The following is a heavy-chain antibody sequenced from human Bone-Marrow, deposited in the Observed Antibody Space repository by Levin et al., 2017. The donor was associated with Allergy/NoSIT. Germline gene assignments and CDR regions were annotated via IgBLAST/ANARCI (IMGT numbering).Heavy chain of an antibody. CDR3: AKGRYIIDCSSTSCYPYYFDY. Sequence: PGGSLRLSCAASGFTFSSYAMSWVRQAPGKGLEWVSAISGSGGSTYYADSVKGRFTISRDNSKNTLYLQMNSLRAEDTAVYYCAKGRYIIDCSSTSCYPYYFDYWGQGTLVTVSS. CDR1: GFTFSSYA. CDR2: ISGSGGST. J-gene: IGHJ4*02. V-gene: IGHV3-23*01. D-gene: IGHD2-2*01.